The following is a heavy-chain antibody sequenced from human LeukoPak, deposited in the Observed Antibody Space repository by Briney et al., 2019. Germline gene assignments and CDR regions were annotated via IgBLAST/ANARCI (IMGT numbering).Heavy chain of an antibody. CDR3: ARDGADIVVVVAEGNWFDP. CDR2: TNPNSGGT. CDR1: GYTFTGYY. D-gene: IGHD2-15*01. Sequence: ASVKVSCKASGYTFTGYYMHWVRQAPGQGLEWMGWTNPNSGGTNYAQKFQGRVTMTRDTSISTAYMELSKLRSDDTAVYYCARDGADIVVVVAEGNWFDPWGQGTLVTVSS. V-gene: IGHV1-2*02. J-gene: IGHJ5*02.